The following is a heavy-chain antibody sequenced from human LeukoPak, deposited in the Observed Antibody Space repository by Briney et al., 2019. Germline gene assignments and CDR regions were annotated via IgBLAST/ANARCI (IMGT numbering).Heavy chain of an antibody. D-gene: IGHD1-7*01. CDR3: ARDLVGGTGWFDP. J-gene: IGHJ5*02. V-gene: IGHV1-18*04. CDR1: GYTVTGYH. CDR2: ISAYNGNT. Sequence: ASVKVSCKASGYTVTGYHMHWVRQAPGQGLEWMGWISAYNGNTNYAQKLQGRVTMTTDTSTSTAYMELRSLRSDDTAVYYCARDLVGGTGWFDPWGQGTLVTVSS.